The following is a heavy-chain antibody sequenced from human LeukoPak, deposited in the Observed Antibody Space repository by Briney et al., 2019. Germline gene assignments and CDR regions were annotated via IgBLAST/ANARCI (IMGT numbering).Heavy chain of an antibody. CDR2: INSDGRTT. CDR1: GFTLRGYW. Sequence: GGSLKLSCAASGFTLRGYWMYWVRQAPGKGLVWVSRINSDGRTTHYAESVKGRFTISRDNAKNTLYLQMNSLRAEDTAVYYCAREVEKVPPARGVYYYYYMDVWGKGTSVTVSS. J-gene: IGHJ6*03. D-gene: IGHD2-2*01. V-gene: IGHV3-74*01. CDR3: AREVEKVPPARGVYYYYYMDV.